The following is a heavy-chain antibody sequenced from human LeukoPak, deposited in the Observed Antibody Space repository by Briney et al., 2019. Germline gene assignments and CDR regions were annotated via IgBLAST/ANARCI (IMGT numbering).Heavy chain of an antibody. J-gene: IGHJ4*02. CDR1: GFTFSSYG. CDR2: IRYDGSNK. CDR3: ARDMMDYDFWRARVYFDY. D-gene: IGHD3-3*01. V-gene: IGHV3-30*02. Sequence: PGGSLRLSCAASGFTFSSYGMHWVRQAPGKGLEWVAFIRYDGSNKYYADSVKGRFTISRDNAKNSLYLQMNSLRAEDTAVYYCARDMMDYDFWRARVYFDYWGQGTLVTVSS.